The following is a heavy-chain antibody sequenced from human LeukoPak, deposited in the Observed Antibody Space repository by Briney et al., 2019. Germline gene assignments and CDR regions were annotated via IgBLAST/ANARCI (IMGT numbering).Heavy chain of an antibody. CDR1: GFTVSSNY. CDR3: AREGQWLVGDAFDI. D-gene: IGHD6-19*01. J-gene: IGHJ3*02. Sequence: GGSLRLSCAASGFTVSSNYMSWVHQAPGKGLEWVSVIYSGGSTYYADSVKGRFTISRDNSKNTLYLQMNSLRAEDTAVYYCAREGQWLVGDAFDIWGQGTMVTVSP. CDR2: IYSGGST. V-gene: IGHV3-53*01.